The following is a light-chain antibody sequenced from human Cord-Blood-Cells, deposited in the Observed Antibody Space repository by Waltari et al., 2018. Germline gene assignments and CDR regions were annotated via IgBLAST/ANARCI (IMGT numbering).Light chain of an antibody. CDR3: QQYYSTPYS. CDR2: GAA. Sequence: DIVMTQSPDPLAVSLGERAHNNCTSTQSVLYSSNNKNHLSWYQQKPGQPPKLLIYGAATRESGVPDRFSVSGSETDFTLTISSLQAEDVAVYYCQQYYSTPYSFGQGTKLEIK. CDR1: QSVLYSSNNKNH. J-gene: IGKJ2*03. V-gene: IGKV4-1*01.